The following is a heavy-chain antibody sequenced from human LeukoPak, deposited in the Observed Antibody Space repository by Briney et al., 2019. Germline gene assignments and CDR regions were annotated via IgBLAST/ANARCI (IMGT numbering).Heavy chain of an antibody. CDR2: IYHSGST. Sequence: SQTPSLTCAVSGGSISSGGYSWSWIRQPPGKGLEWTGYIYHSGSTYYNPSLKSRVTISVDRSKNQFSLKLSSVTAADTAVYYCARAHGALHRYYGMDVWGQGTTVTVSS. J-gene: IGHJ6*02. CDR1: GGSISSGGYS. V-gene: IGHV4-30-2*01. D-gene: IGHD3-10*01. CDR3: ARAHGALHRYYGMDV.